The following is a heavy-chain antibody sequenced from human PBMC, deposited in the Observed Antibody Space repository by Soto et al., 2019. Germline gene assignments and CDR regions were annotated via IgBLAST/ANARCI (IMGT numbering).Heavy chain of an antibody. CDR1: GYTFTNYG. D-gene: IGHD2-21*01. Sequence: QVQLVQSGAEVKKPGASVKVSCKASGYTFTNYGISWVRQAPGQGLEWLGWINTYNSNTKSAQKLKGRVTLNTDTSATTAYMELRSLRSDDTAIYYCARGYCRGDYCHRGDYWGQGTLVTVSS. CDR2: INTYNSNT. J-gene: IGHJ4*02. CDR3: ARGYCRGDYCHRGDY. V-gene: IGHV1-18*01.